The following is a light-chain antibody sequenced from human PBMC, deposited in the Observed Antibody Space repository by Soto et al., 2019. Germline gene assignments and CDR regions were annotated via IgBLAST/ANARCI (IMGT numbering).Light chain of an antibody. J-gene: IGLJ1*01. Sequence: LTQPRSVSASPGQSVAISCTGTSSDVGGYDYVSWYQQHPGKAPKLMIYDVHKRPSGVPDRFSGSKSGNTASLTISGLQAEDEADYYCCSFAGDPYVFGTGTKVTVL. CDR1: SSDVGGYDY. CDR3: CSFAGDPYV. CDR2: DVH. V-gene: IGLV2-11*01.